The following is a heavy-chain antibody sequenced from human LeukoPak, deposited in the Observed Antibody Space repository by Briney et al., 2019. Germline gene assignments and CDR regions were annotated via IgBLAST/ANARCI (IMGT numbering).Heavy chain of an antibody. CDR2: IYSGGST. Sequence: GGSLRLSCAASGFTFSNAWMTWVRQAPGKGLEWVSVIYSGGSTYYADSVKGRFTISRDNSKNSLYLQMNSLRAGDTAVYYCARGYSGYEPPVAFDIWGQGTMVTVSS. CDR1: GFTFSNAW. J-gene: IGHJ3*02. CDR3: ARGYSGYEPPVAFDI. D-gene: IGHD5-12*01. V-gene: IGHV3-66*01.